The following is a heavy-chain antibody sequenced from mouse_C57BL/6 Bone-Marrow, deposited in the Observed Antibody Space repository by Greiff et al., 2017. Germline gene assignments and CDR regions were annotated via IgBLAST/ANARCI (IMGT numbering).Heavy chain of an antibody. V-gene: IGHV1-19*01. CDR3: ARKVYYYAMDY. CDR2: INPYNGGT. Sequence: SGPVLVKPGASVKMSCKASGYTFTDYYMNWVKQSHGKSLEWIGVINPYNGGTSYNQKFKGKATLTVDKSSSTAYMELNSLTSEDSAVYYCARKVYYYAMDYWGQGTSVTVSS. D-gene: IGHD2-14*01. J-gene: IGHJ4*01. CDR1: GYTFTDYY.